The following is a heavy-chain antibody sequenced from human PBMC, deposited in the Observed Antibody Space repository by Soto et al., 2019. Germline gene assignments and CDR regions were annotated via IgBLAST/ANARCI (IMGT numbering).Heavy chain of an antibody. V-gene: IGHV1-46*01. CDR2: INPSGGST. CDR3: AARDFQH. J-gene: IGHJ1*01. Sequence: QVQLVQSGAEVKKPGASVKVSCKASGYTFTSYYMHWVRQAPGQGLEWMGIINPSGGSTSYAQKSQHRAXMTRDTSTSTVYMELSSLRSEDTAVYYCAARDFQHWGQGTLVTVSS. CDR1: GYTFTSYY.